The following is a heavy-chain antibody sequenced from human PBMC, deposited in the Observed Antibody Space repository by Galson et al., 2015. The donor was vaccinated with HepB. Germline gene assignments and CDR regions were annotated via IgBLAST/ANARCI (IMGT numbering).Heavy chain of an antibody. Sequence: SLRLSCAASGFTFSSHAMSWVRQAPGKGLEWVSGISGSGDTTYYAGSVEGRFTISRDNSKNTLYMQINSLTAEDTAVYYCAKRISITFFGPGKNYMDVWGKGTTVTFSS. CDR2: ISGSGDTT. V-gene: IGHV3-23*01. CDR3: AKRISITFFGPGKNYMDV. CDR1: GFTFSSHA. J-gene: IGHJ6*03. D-gene: IGHD3-3*01.